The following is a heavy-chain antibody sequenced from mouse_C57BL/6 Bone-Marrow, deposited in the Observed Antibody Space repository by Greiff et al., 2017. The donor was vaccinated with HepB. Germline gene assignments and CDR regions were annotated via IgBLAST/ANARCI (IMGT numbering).Heavy chain of an antibody. V-gene: IGHV1-52*01. CDR2: IDPSDSET. CDR1: GYTFTSYW. CDR3: ARDYYSGNAMYY. J-gene: IGHJ4*01. D-gene: IGHD1-1*01. Sequence: VQLQQPGAELVRPGSSVKLTCKASGYTFTSYWMHWVKQRPIQGLEWIGNIDPSDSETHYNQKFKDKATLTVYKSSSTAYMQLSSLTSEDSAVYYCARDYYSGNAMYYWGQGTSVTVSS.